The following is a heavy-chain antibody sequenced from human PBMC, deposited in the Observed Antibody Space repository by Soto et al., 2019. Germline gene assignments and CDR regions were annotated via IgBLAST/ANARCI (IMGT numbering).Heavy chain of an antibody. J-gene: IGHJ5*01. CDR2: ISSSSSAI. Sequence: EVQLVESGGGLVQPGGSLRLSCAASEFTFSVYSMSWVRQAPGKGLEWVSYISSSSSAIYYAASVEVRFTISRDRAKNSRYMRMDSVRTVDTAMYYCARGDVVVPTASPRNSFDFWCPGTLVTVSS. CDR1: EFTFSVYS. V-gene: IGHV3-48*01. CDR3: ARGDVVVPTASPRNSFDF. D-gene: IGHD2-2*01.